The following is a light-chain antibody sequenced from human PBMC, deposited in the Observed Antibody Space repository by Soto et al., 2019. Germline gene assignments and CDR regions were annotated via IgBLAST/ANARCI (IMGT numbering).Light chain of an antibody. Sequence: ETVLTQSPDTLSLSPGERATLSCRASQSITSYLAWYQQKPGQAPRLLIYDASNRATGIPARFSGSGSGTDFTLTISSLEPEDFAVYYCQQRSTLPLTFGPGTRVDVK. V-gene: IGKV3-11*01. J-gene: IGKJ3*01. CDR2: DAS. CDR1: QSITSY. CDR3: QQRSTLPLT.